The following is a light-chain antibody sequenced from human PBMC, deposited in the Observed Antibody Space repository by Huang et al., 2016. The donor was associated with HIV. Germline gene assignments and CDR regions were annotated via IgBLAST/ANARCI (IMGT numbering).Light chain of an antibody. J-gene: IGKJ1*01. CDR2: AAS. CDR1: QSISSY. Sequence: DIQMTQSPSSLSASVGDRVTITCRASQSISSYLNWYQQKPGKAPKLLIYAASSLQSGVPSRFSGRGSGTDFTLTIISLQPEDFATYYCQQSYSTPWTFGQGTKVEVK. CDR3: QQSYSTPWT. V-gene: IGKV1-39*01.